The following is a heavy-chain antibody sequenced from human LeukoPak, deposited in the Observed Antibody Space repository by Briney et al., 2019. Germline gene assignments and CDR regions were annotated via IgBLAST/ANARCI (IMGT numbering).Heavy chain of an antibody. CDR2: IRNKAKSYAT. Sequence: GSLRLSCAASGFTFSDSAMHWVRQASGKGLEWVGRIRNKAKSYATAYAESVKGRFTISRDDSKNTAYLQMNSLKTEDTAVYYCTHYYDSSGYYGAFDIWGQGTMVTVSS. CDR3: THYYDSSGYYGAFDI. J-gene: IGHJ3*02. CDR1: GFTFSDSA. D-gene: IGHD3-22*01. V-gene: IGHV3-73*01.